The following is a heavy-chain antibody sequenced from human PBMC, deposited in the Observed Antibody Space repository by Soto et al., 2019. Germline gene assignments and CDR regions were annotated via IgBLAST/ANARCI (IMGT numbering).Heavy chain of an antibody. CDR1: GFTFSSYA. Sequence: PGGSLRLSCAASGFTFSSYAMSWVRQAPGKGLEWVSAISGSGGSTYYADYVKGRFTISRDNSKNTLYLQMNSLRAEDTAVYYCAKVHAYYYDSSGYDRPISFDYWGQGTLVTVSS. D-gene: IGHD3-22*01. CDR2: ISGSGGST. V-gene: IGHV3-23*01. CDR3: AKVHAYYYDSSGYDRPISFDY. J-gene: IGHJ4*02.